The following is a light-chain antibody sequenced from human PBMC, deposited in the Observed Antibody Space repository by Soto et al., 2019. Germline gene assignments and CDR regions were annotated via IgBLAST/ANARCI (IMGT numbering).Light chain of an antibody. CDR3: QQLNSYPRT. Sequence: DIPLTQSPSFLSASVGDRVTITCRASQGMSSYLAWYQQKPGKAPKLLIYAASTLQSGVPSRFSGSGSWTEFTLTISSLQPEDFATYYCQQLNSYPRTFGQGTKVEIK. V-gene: IGKV1-9*01. J-gene: IGKJ1*01. CDR2: AAS. CDR1: QGMSSY.